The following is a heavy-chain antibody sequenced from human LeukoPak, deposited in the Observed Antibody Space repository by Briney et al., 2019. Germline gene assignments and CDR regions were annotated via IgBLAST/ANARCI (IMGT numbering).Heavy chain of an antibody. CDR3: ARAGVTMIVVVG. CDR2: IYYSGST. V-gene: IGHV4-30-4*08. D-gene: IGHD3-22*01. Sequence: PSETLSLTCTVSGGSISSGDYYWSWIRQPPGKGLEWIGYIYYSGSTYSNPSLKSRVTISVDTSKNQFSLKLSSVTAADTAVYYCARAGVTMIVVVGWGQGTLVTVSS. J-gene: IGHJ4*02. CDR1: GGSISSGDYY.